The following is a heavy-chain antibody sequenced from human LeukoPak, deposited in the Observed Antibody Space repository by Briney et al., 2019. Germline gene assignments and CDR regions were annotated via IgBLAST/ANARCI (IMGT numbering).Heavy chain of an antibody. CDR3: AREGWRDCSSTSCYGDFDY. D-gene: IGHD2-2*01. J-gene: IGHJ4*02. CDR1: GGSISSGGYY. Sequence: PSETLSLTCTVSGGSISSGGYYWSWIRQPPGKGLEWIGYIYHSGSTYYNPSLKSRVTISVDRSKNQFSLKLSSVTAADTAVYYCAREGWRDCSSTSCYGDFDYWGQGTLVTVSS. V-gene: IGHV4-30-2*01. CDR2: IYHSGST.